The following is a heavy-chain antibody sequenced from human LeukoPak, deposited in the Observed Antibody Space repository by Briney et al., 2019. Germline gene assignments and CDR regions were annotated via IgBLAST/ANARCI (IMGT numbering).Heavy chain of an antibody. V-gene: IGHV4-4*07. CDR1: GGSISSHY. D-gene: IGHD6-19*01. CDR2: IYSSGCT. CDR3: ARSVPAVAGSFDF. Sequence: PADTLSLTCTVSGGSISSHYWSWIRQPAGKGLEWIGRIYSSGCTNFNPSLKSRVTMSVDTSKNQFFLRLSSVTAADTAVYYCARSVPAVAGSFDFWGQGTLVTVSS. J-gene: IGHJ4*02.